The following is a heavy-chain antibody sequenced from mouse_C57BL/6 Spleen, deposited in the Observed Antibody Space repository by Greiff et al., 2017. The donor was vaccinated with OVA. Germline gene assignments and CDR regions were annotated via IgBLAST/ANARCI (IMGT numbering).Heavy chain of an antibody. CDR1: GYTFTSYW. Sequence: QVQLQQPGAELVKPGASVKVSCKASGYTFTSYWMHWVKQRPGQGLEWIGRIHPSDSDTNYNQKFKGKATLTVDTSSSTAYMQLSSLTSEDSAVYDCAIRTTDWYFDVWGTGTTVTVSS. V-gene: IGHV1-74*01. D-gene: IGHD1-1*01. CDR3: AIRTTDWYFDV. CDR2: IHPSDSDT. J-gene: IGHJ1*03.